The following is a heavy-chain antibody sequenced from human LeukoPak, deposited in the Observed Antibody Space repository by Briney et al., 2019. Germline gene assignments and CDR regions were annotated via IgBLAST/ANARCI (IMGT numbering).Heavy chain of an antibody. Sequence: GGSLRLSCAASGFTFSNAWMSWVRQAPGKGLEWVGRIKSRTDGGTTDYAAPVKGRFTISRDDSKTTLYLQMNSLKTDDTAETCCSIYSLERDCSGGSCYDYWGQGTLLTVSS. CDR1: GFTFSNAW. CDR2: IKSRTDGGTT. J-gene: IGHJ4*02. CDR3: SIYSLERDCSGGSCYDY. V-gene: IGHV3-15*01. D-gene: IGHD2-15*01.